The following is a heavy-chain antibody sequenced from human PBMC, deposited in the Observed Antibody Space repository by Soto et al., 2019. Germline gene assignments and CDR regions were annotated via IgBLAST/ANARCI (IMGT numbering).Heavy chain of an antibody. CDR3: ARVEWELLQSVWYFAL. CDR2: IHSGGST. D-gene: IGHD1-26*01. CDR1: GFTVSSNY. V-gene: IGHV3-53*02. Sequence: EVPLVETGGGLIQPGGSLRLSWAASGFTVSSNYMSWVRQAPGTGLECVSVIHSGGSTYYADSVKGRFTISRDNSKNTLYLQMTSLRAEDTAVYDGARVEWELLQSVWYFALWGRGSLVAVSS. J-gene: IGHJ2*01.